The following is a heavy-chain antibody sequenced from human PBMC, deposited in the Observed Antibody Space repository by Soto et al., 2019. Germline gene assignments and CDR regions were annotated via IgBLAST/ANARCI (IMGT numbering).Heavy chain of an antibody. CDR1: GGIFTNNA. Sequence: QVQVVQSGAEVKKPGSSVKVSCKVSGGIFTNNAISWVRQAPGQGLEWLGGVIPLFDTAYYAQIFRGRLRISADGATTTAYMELSGLTSADTAVYFCAIGGNNDGYNFYHGMDVWGQGTTVTVS. J-gene: IGHJ6*02. CDR3: AIGGNNDGYNFYHGMDV. D-gene: IGHD3-10*01. CDR2: VIPLFDTA. V-gene: IGHV1-69*01.